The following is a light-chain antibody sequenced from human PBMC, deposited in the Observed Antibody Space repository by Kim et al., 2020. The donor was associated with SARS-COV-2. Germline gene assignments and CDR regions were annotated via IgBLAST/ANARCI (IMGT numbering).Light chain of an antibody. J-gene: IGKJ5*01. CDR1: EGISSW. V-gene: IGKV1-5*03. Sequence: AFVGDSVTIRCRASEGISSWLAWYQQKPGKAPKLLIYKASSLESGVPSRFSGSGSGTEFTLTISSLQPDDFATYYCQQCYSYPISFGQGTRLEIK. CDR3: QQCYSYPIS. CDR2: KAS.